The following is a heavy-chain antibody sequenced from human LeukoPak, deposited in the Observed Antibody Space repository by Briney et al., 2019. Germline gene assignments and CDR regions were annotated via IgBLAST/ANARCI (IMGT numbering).Heavy chain of an antibody. CDR1: GYTFTSYG. D-gene: IGHD3-10*01. J-gene: IGHJ4*02. V-gene: IGHV1-18*01. CDR2: ISAYNGNT. CDR3: ARDYYGSGSQDTGC. Sequence: ASVKVSCKASGYTFTSYGISWVRQAPGQGLEWMGWISAYNGNTNYAQKLQGRVTMTTDTSTSTAYMELRSLRSDDTAVYYCARDYYGSGSQDTGCWGQGTLVTVSS.